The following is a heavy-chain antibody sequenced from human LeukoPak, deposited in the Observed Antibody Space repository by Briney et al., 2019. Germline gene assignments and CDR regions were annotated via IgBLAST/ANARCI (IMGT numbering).Heavy chain of an antibody. CDR3: ARGSYGDFIYFDY. Sequence: GGSLRLSCAASGFTFSGYSMNGVRKAPGKGLGGGAVIWYDGSNKYYADSVKGRFTISRDNSKNTLYLQMNSLRAEDTAVYYCARGSYGDFIYFDYWGQGTLVTVSS. D-gene: IGHD4-17*01. CDR1: GFTFSGYS. CDR2: IWYDGSNK. J-gene: IGHJ4*02. V-gene: IGHV3-33*08.